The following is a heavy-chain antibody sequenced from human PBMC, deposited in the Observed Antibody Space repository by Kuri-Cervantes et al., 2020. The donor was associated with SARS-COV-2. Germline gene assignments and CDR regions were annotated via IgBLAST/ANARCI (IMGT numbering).Heavy chain of an antibody. D-gene: IGHD3-3*01. J-gene: IGHJ3*02. V-gene: IGHV1-2*02. Sequence: ASVKVSCKASGYTFTGYYMHWVRQAPGQGLGWMGWINPNSGGTNYAQKFQGRVTMTRDTSISTAYMELSRLRSDDTAVYYCARAFRYYDFWSGSDAFDIWGQGTMVTVSS. CDR3: ARAFRYYDFWSGSDAFDI. CDR2: INPNSGGT. CDR1: GYTFTGYY.